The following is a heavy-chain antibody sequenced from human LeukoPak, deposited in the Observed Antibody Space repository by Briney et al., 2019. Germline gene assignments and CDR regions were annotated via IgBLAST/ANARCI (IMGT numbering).Heavy chain of an antibody. Sequence: ASVKVSCKVSGYILTELPMHWVRQAPGKGLEWMGGSDPEDGETIYAQKLQGSVTMTEDTSTDTAYMELSSLRSEDTAVYYCAIIILYGSGLGYYYGMDVWGQGTTVTVSS. CDR1: GYILTELP. J-gene: IGHJ6*02. CDR3: AIIILYGSGLGYYYGMDV. V-gene: IGHV1-24*01. CDR2: SDPEDGET. D-gene: IGHD3-10*01.